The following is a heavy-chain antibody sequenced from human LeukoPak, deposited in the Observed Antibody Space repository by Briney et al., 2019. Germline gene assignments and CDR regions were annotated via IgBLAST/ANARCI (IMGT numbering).Heavy chain of an antibody. J-gene: IGHJ4*02. Sequence: GGSLRLSCAASGFTFSSYAMSWVRQAPGKGLEWVAFIRYDGSNKYYADSVKGRFTISRDSSKNTLYLQMNSLRAEDTAVYYCAKDDHYDFWSGHDYWGQGTLVTVSS. V-gene: IGHV3-30*02. CDR2: IRYDGSNK. CDR3: AKDDHYDFWSGHDY. D-gene: IGHD3-3*01. CDR1: GFTFSSYA.